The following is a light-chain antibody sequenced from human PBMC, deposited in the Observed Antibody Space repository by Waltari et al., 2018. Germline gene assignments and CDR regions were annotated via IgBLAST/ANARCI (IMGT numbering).Light chain of an antibody. Sequence: QSVLTQQPSASGTPGQRVTISCSGRSSNIDNNYVYWYQPLTGRAPKLLIYRNDQRPTGVPDRLSSSKSGTSASLAISGLRSDDEADYYCAVWDECYVFGTGTNVTVL. V-gene: IGLV1-47*01. CDR1: SSNIDNNY. J-gene: IGLJ1*01. CDR3: AVWDECYV. CDR2: RND.